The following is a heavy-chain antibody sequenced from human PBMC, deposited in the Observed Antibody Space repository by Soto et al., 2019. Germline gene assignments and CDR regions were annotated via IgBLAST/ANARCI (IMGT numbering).Heavy chain of an antibody. D-gene: IGHD3-9*01. CDR3: ARLEGLATISDYFDF. J-gene: IGHJ4*02. CDR1: DYSINSDKYY. CDR2: IYYRGNA. Sequence: QLQLQESGPGLVKPSETLSLTGSVSDYSINSDKYYWGWIRQPPGKALEWIGSIYYRGNAYYNPSLQTRVTISLDKSRSQFSLRLNSVTAADSAVYFCARLEGLATISDYFDFWGPGALVTVSS. V-gene: IGHV4-39*01.